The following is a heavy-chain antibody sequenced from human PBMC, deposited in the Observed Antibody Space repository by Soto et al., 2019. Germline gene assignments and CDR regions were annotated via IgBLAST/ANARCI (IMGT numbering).Heavy chain of an antibody. CDR1: GFTFSDHA. Sequence: PRASLRLQFAPSGFTFSDHAMPWVRQAPGEGLEWVSGIRAGLVTKPYADSVKGRFTISRDNPQPTFYLQRNSLRAEDTAIYYCVKEGKMGVEGFAVWGQGTLVTVYS. CDR2: IRAGLVTK. D-gene: IGHD1-26*01. J-gene: IGHJ4*02. CDR3: VKEGKMGVEGFAV. V-gene: IGHV3-23*01.